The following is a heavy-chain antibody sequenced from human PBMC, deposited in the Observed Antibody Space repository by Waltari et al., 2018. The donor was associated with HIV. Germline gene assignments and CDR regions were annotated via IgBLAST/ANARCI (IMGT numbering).Heavy chain of an antibody. V-gene: IGHV3-7*01. CDR2: IKQDGSEK. CDR3: ARDLRRDGYSSFDH. J-gene: IGHJ5*02. Sequence: EVQLVESGGGLVQPGGSLRLSCAASGFTFSSYWMSWVRQAPGKGLEWVANIKQDGSEKYYVDSVKGRFTISRDNAKNSLYLQMNSLRAEDTAVYYCARDLRRDGYSSFDHWGQGTLVTVSS. CDR1: GFTFSSYW. D-gene: IGHD2-15*01.